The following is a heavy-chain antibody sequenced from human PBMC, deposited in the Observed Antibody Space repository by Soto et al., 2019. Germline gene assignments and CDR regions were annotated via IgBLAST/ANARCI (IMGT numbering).Heavy chain of an antibody. Sequence: GGSLRLSCAASGFTFSNAWMNWVRQAPGKGLEWVGRIKSKTDGGTTDYAAPVKGRFTISRDDSKNTLYLQMNSLKTEDTAVYYCTTGYFTPSTMTTVVTSDAFDIWGQGTMVTVSS. J-gene: IGHJ3*02. CDR2: IKSKTDGGTT. V-gene: IGHV3-15*07. CDR1: GFTFSNAW. D-gene: IGHD4-17*01. CDR3: TTGYFTPSTMTTVVTSDAFDI.